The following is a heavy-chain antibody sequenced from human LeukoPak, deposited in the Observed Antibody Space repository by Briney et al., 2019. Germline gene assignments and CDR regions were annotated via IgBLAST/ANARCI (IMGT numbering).Heavy chain of an antibody. J-gene: IGHJ4*02. V-gene: IGHV1-69*13. Sequence: ASVKVSCKASGGTFSSYAISWVRQAPGQGLEWMGGIIPIFGTANYAQKFQGRVTITADESTSTAYMELSSLRSEDTAVYYCAREAAAGTHFFAYWGQGTLVTVSS. CDR3: AREAAAGTHFFAY. CDR1: GGTFSSYA. D-gene: IGHD6-13*01. CDR2: IIPIFGTA.